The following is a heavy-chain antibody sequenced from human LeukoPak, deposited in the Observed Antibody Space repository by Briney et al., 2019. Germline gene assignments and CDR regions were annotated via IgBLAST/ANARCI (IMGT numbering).Heavy chain of an antibody. Sequence: GGSLRLSCAASGFSFSSYGMHWVRQAPGKGLEWVAVISNDGSITKYGDSVKGRFTISRDNSKNTLYVQMNSLRTDDAAVYYCARSKSPYPMDYIFDFWGQGTLVTVSS. CDR1: GFSFSSYG. CDR3: ARSKSPYPMDYIFDF. CDR2: ISNDGSIT. D-gene: IGHD4-11*01. V-gene: IGHV3-30*03. J-gene: IGHJ4*02.